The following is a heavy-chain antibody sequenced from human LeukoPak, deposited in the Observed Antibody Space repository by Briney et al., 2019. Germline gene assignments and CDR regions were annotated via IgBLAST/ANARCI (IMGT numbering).Heavy chain of an antibody. D-gene: IGHD3-3*01. CDR1: GYTFTSYG. Sequence: GASVKVSCKASGYTFTSYGISWVRQAPGQGLEWMGWISAYNGNTNYAQKLQGRVNMTTDTSTSTAYMELRSLRSDDTAVYYCARDSIFGVVRGNFDYWGQGTLVTVSS. CDR2: ISAYNGNT. J-gene: IGHJ4*02. V-gene: IGHV1-18*01. CDR3: ARDSIFGVVRGNFDY.